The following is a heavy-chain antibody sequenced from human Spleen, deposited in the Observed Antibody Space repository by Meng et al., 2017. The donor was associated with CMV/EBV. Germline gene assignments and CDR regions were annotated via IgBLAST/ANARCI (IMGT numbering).Heavy chain of an antibody. CDR1: GFTFSSDW. CDR3: AADRGRL. CDR2: INTDDSIT. D-gene: IGHD3-10*01. Sequence: VQRVVSWGGFVQTGGSVGICCAAFGFTFSSDWIHWVRQAPGKGLVWVSRINTDDSITNYADSVKGRFSISRDNAKNTVYLQMNSLRAEDTAVDYCAADRGRLWGRGTLVTVSS. V-gene: IGHV3-74*01. J-gene: IGHJ4*02.